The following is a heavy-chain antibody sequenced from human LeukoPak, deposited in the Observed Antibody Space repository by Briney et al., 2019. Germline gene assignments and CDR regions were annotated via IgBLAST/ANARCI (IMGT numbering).Heavy chain of an antibody. CDR3: ARNRPFYPPYYYYYYMDV. V-gene: IGHV4-38-2*02. CDR2: IYHSGST. D-gene: IGHD1-14*01. CDR1: GYSISSGYY. Sequence: SETLSLTCTVSGYSISSGYYWGWIRQPPGKGLEWIGSIYHSGSTNYNPSLKSRVTISVDTSKNQFSLKLSSVTAADTAVYYCARNRPFYPPYYYYYYMDVWGKGTTVTISS. J-gene: IGHJ6*03.